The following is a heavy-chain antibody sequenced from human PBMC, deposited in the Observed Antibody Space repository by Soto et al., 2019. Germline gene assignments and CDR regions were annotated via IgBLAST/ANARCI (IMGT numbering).Heavy chain of an antibody. J-gene: IGHJ4*02. D-gene: IGHD6-19*01. V-gene: IGHV3-30-3*01. Sequence: GGSLRLSCAASGFTFSSYAMHWVRQAPGKGLEWVAVISYDGSNKYYADSVKGRFTISRDNSKNTLYLQMNSLRAEDTAVYYCARDTTPAVAGTFGFDYWGQGTLVTVSS. CDR2: ISYDGSNK. CDR3: ARDTTPAVAGTFGFDY. CDR1: GFTFSSYA.